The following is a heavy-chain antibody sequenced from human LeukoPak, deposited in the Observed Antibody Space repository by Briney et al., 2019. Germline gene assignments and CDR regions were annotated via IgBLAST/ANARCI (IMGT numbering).Heavy chain of an antibody. CDR2: ISDDGNNK. J-gene: IGHJ4*02. Sequence: PGGSLRLSCAASGFTFSSYFMYWVRQAPGRGLEWLAVISDDGNNKYHADSVKGRFTISRDNSKDTLYLQMNSLRVEDTAVYYCARDLTVKGLAGTGFDYWGQGTLVTVSS. D-gene: IGHD6-19*01. CDR3: ARDLTVKGLAGTGFDY. CDR1: GFTFSSYF. V-gene: IGHV3-30-3*01.